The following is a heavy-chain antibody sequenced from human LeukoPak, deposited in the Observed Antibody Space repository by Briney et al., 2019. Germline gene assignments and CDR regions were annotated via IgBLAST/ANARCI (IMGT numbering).Heavy chain of an antibody. CDR3: ARASYYDSGGYQYYFDC. Sequence: GASVKVYCKASGYTFTDYYLHWVRQAPGQGLEWIGRINPNSGGTNYARTFQGRVTMTRDTSISTAYMELSRLRSDDTAVYFCARASYYDSGGYQYYFDCCGQGTLVTVSS. CDR1: GYTFTDYY. CDR2: INPNSGGT. D-gene: IGHD3-22*01. J-gene: IGHJ4*02. V-gene: IGHV1-2*06.